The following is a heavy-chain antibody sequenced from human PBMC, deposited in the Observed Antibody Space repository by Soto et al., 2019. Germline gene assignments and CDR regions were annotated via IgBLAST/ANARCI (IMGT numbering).Heavy chain of an antibody. V-gene: IGHV3-7*04. Sequence: EVQLVESGGGLVQPGGSLRLSCAASGFTFSNYWMGWVRQTPGKGLEWVANIKQDGSEKSYVDSVKGRFTISRDNAKNSLYLQMTTLRAEDTAVYYCARENYFDYWGRGTLVTVSS. CDR2: IKQDGSEK. CDR3: ARENYFDY. J-gene: IGHJ4*02. CDR1: GFTFSNYW.